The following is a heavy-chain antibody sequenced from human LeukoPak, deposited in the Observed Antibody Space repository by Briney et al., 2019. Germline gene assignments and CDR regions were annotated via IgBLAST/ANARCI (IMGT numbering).Heavy chain of an antibody. CDR3: ATQGPFYDSSGYYPHDAFDI. D-gene: IGHD3-22*01. CDR1: GGSISSSSYY. CDR2: IYYSGST. J-gene: IGHJ3*02. Sequence: PSETLSLTCTVSGGSISSSSYYWGWIRQPPGKGLEWIGSIYYSGSTYYNPSLKSRVTISVDTSKNQFSLKLSSVTAADTAVYYCATQGPFYDSSGYYPHDAFDIWGQGTMVTVSS. V-gene: IGHV4-39*01.